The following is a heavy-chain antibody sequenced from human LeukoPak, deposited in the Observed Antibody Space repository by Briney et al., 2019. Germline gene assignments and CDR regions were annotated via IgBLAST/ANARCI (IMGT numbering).Heavy chain of an antibody. D-gene: IGHD1-26*01. Sequence: SETLSLTCTVSGGSVSSGDYWWSWIRQRPGQGLAWIGFISYSGSTCYNPSLKSRVTISVDTSKNQFSLKLTSMTAADTAVYYCAKSPSGSPFDYWGQGTLVTVSS. CDR2: ISYSGST. V-gene: IGHV4-31*03. CDR1: GGSVSSGDYW. J-gene: IGHJ4*02. CDR3: AKSPSGSPFDY.